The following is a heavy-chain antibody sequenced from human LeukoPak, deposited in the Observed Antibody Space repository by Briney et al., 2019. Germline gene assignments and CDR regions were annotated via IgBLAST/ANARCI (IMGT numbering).Heavy chain of an antibody. V-gene: IGHV4-34*01. CDR1: GGSFSGYY. CDR2: INHSGST. D-gene: IGHD3-22*01. CDR3: ARAHYETASPAGGL. Sequence: PSETLSLTCALYGGSFSGYYWSWIRQTPGKGLEWIGEINHSGSTNHNPSLKSRVTISTDTSKNQFSLKLSSVTAADTAVYYCARAHYETASPAGGLWGQGTLVTVSS. J-gene: IGHJ4*02.